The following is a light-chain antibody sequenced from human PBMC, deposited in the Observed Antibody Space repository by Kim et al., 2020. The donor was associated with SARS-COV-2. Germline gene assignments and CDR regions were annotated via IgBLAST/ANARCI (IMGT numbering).Light chain of an antibody. CDR3: QAWDSNTEVI. J-gene: IGLJ2*01. Sequence: SSELTQPPSVSVSPGQTASITCSGDKLGDKYACWYQQKPGQSPVLIIYHNIKRPSGIPERFSGSNSGNTATLTITGTQPMDEADYYCQAWDSNTEVIFGGGTKLTVL. CDR1: KLGDKY. CDR2: HNI. V-gene: IGLV3-1*01.